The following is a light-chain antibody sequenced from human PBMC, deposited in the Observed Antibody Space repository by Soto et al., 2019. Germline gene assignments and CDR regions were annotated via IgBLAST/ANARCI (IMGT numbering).Light chain of an antibody. V-gene: IGLV2-8*01. CDR3: SSHAGRNTGV. CDR1: SSDVGGYKY. J-gene: IGLJ3*02. CDR2: EVN. Sequence: QSALTQPPAASGSPGQSVTISCTGSSSDVGGYKYVSWYQQHPGKAPKLLIYEVNQRPSGVPDRFSGSKSGNTASLTVSGLQAEDEADYYCSSHAGRNTGVFGGGTKLTVL.